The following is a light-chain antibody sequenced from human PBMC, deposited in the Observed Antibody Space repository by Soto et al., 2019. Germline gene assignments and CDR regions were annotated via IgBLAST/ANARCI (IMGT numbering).Light chain of an antibody. J-gene: IGLJ1*01. CDR1: SSNIGRRA. CDR2: GND. CDR3: SSWYDNLNGYV. Sequence: QAVLTQPPSASGTPGQTITMSCSGGSSNIGRRAVNWCQQFPGAAPKLLIYGNDQRPSGGPGRSSGSKSGTSASLATSGLQSDDEADYYCSSWYDNLNGYVFGAGTKLTVL. V-gene: IGLV1-44*01.